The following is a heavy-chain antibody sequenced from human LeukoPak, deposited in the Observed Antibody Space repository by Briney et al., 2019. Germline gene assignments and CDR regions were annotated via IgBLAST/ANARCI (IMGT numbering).Heavy chain of an antibody. CDR3: ARGGTLFTYFDS. D-gene: IGHD3-10*02. J-gene: IGHJ4*02. CDR1: GGSTSDYY. Sequence: SETLSLTCSVSGGSTSDYYWNWIRQPAGQGLEWLGRIYYTGNTAYNPSLESRLTMSLDTAKNQFSLKVTSVTAADTAVYYCARGGTLFTYFDSWGQGNLVTVSS. CDR2: IYYTGNT. V-gene: IGHV4-4*07.